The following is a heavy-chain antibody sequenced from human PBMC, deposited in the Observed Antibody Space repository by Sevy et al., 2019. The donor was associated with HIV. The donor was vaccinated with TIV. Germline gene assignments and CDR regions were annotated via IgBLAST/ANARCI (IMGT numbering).Heavy chain of an antibody. V-gene: IGHV3-7*01. J-gene: IGHJ4*02. CDR2: IKQDGSET. Sequence: GGSLRLSCAASGFTFNSYWMSWVRQAPGKGLEWLANIKQDGSETKYLDSVKGRFTISRDNAKNSLYLQMNSLRAEDTGVYYCARAPLVPAAADYWGQGILVTVSS. CDR1: GFTFNSYW. D-gene: IGHD2-2*01. CDR3: ARAPLVPAAADY.